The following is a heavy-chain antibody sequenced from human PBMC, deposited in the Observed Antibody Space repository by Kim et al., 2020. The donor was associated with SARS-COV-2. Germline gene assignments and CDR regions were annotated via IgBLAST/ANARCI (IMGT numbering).Heavy chain of an antibody. CDR2: IIPIFGTA. D-gene: IGHD3-16*01. J-gene: IGHJ6*02. CDR1: GGTFSSYA. CDR3: ASSSRGTEYAYYYYGMDV. V-gene: IGHV1-69*13. Sequence: SVKVSCKASGGTFSSYAISWVRQAPGQGLEWMGGIIPIFGTANYAQKFQGRVTITADESTSTAYMELSSLRSEDTAVYYCASSSRGTEYAYYYYGMDVWGQGTTVTVSS.